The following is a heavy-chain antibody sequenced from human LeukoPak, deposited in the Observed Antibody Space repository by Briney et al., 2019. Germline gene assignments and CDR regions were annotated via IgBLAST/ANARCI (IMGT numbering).Heavy chain of an antibody. Sequence: PGGSLRLSCAASGLTFSSYWMHWVRQAPGKGLVWVSRIDSDGSSTSYADSVKGRFTISRDNAKNTLYLQMNSLSAEDTAVYYCARGSYCSSTTCGNLDYWGQGTLVTVSS. J-gene: IGHJ4*02. CDR2: IDSDGSST. V-gene: IGHV3-74*01. D-gene: IGHD2-2*01. CDR1: GLTFSSYW. CDR3: ARGSYCSSTTCGNLDY.